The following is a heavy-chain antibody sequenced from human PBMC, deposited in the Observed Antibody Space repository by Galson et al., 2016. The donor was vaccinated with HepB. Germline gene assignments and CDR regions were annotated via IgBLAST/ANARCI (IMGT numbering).Heavy chain of an antibody. D-gene: IGHD1-1*01. J-gene: IGHJ6*02. CDR2: ISHSGST. Sequence: SETLSLTCTVSGGSVSSGTYSWTWIRQPPGKGLEWIGYISHSGSTNYNPSLKSRVTISVDTGKNQFSLKLTSVTAADTAAYYCARDDGEALERRAHNYFGMDVWGQGTTVTVSS. CDR3: ARDDGEALERRAHNYFGMDV. V-gene: IGHV4-61*01. CDR1: GGSVSSGTYS.